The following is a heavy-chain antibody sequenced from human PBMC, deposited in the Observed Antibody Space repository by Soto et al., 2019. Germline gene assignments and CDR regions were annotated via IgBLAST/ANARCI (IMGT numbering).Heavy chain of an antibody. J-gene: IGHJ5*02. Sequence: ASVKVSCKASGYTFTSYDINWVRQATGQGLEWMGWMNPNSGNTGYAQKLQGRVTMTTDTSTSTAYMELRSLRSDDTAVYYCARDSDYYGSGIPGCFDPWGQGTLVTVSS. CDR3: ARDSDYYGSGIPGCFDP. CDR2: MNPNSGNT. CDR1: GYTFTSYD. V-gene: IGHV1-8*01. D-gene: IGHD3-10*01.